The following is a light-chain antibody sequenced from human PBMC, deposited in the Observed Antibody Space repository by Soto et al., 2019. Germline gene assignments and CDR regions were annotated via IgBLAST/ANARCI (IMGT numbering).Light chain of an antibody. CDR3: QHYNNWPLT. CDR2: GAS. Sequence: EIVMTQSPATLSVSPGERATLSCRASQSVSSNLAWYQQKPGQAPRLLIYGASTRATGIPARFSGSGSGTEFTLTISSLQSVDFAVYYCQHYNNWPLTFGGGTKVEIK. J-gene: IGKJ4*01. CDR1: QSVSSN. V-gene: IGKV3-15*01.